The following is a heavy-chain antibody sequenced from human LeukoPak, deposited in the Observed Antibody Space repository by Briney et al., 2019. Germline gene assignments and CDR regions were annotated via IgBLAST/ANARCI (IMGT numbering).Heavy chain of an antibody. CDR2: IYYSGST. Sequence: SETLSLTCTVSGGSISSSSYYWGWIRQPPGKGLEWIGSIYYSGSTYYNPSLKSRVTISVDTSKDQFSLKLSSVTAADTAVYYCVAEEYGTGSYYKSAFWGKGALVTVSS. D-gene: IGHD3-10*01. CDR1: GGSISSSSYY. J-gene: IGHJ4*02. V-gene: IGHV4-39*01. CDR3: VAEEYGTGSYYKSAF.